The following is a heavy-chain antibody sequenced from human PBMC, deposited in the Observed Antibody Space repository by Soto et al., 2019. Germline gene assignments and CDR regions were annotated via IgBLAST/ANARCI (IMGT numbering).Heavy chain of an antibody. CDR3: ARKKYSSGWYDY. V-gene: IGHV4-61*02. Sequence: SETLSLTCTVSGGSISISSYYWSWIRQPAGKGLEWIGRIYTSGTTTYNPSLKSRVTMSIDESTSTAYMELSSLRSEDTAVYYCARKKYSSGWYDYWGQGTLVTVSS. J-gene: IGHJ4*02. CDR1: GGSISISSYY. CDR2: IYTSGTT. D-gene: IGHD6-19*01.